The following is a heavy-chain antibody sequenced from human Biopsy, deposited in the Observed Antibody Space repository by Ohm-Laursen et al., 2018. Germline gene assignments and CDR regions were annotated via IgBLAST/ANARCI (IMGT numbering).Heavy chain of an antibody. Sequence: SLRLSCTASGFTFSDYYMSWIRQAPGKGLEWVANIQKDGNGKYYVDSVKGRFTISRDNDKNSLSLQMTNLRAEDTAVYYCARGSHYYDGSGFYSFDNWGQGTLVTVSS. D-gene: IGHD3-22*01. CDR3: ARGSHYYDGSGFYSFDN. CDR1: GFTFSDYY. CDR2: IQKDGNGK. J-gene: IGHJ4*02. V-gene: IGHV3-7*04.